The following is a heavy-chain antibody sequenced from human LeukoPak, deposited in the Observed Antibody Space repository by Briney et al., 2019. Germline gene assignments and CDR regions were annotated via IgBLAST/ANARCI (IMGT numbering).Heavy chain of an antibody. J-gene: IGHJ4*02. V-gene: IGHV1-8*01. CDR2: MNPNSGNT. CDR3: ARGRGYDRTGYVYHFDF. D-gene: IGHD3-22*01. Sequence: ASVKVSCKASGYSFTSYDINWVRQAPGQGFEWVGWMNPNSGNTGHAQEFQGRVTMTRDTSMSTAYMELSSLRYEDTAVYYCARGRGYDRTGYVYHFDFWGQGTLVTVSS. CDR1: GYSFTSYD.